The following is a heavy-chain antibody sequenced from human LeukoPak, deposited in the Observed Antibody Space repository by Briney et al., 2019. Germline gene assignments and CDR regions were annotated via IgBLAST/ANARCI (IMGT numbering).Heavy chain of an antibody. CDR1: GFTFTAFA. J-gene: IGHJ3*02. D-gene: IGHD5-24*01. Sequence: GGSLRLSCAASGFTFTAFAMGWVRQAPGKGLDWVSSVSGSGDSTYYADSVQGRFNISRDNSKNTLYLQMNSLRAEDTAVYYCATPPVVATIRGDIWGQGTMVTVSS. CDR2: VSGSGDST. V-gene: IGHV3-23*01. CDR3: ATPPVVATIRGDI.